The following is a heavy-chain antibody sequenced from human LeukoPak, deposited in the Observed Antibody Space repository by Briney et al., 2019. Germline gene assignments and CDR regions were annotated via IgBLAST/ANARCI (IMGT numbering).Heavy chain of an antibody. CDR2: ISWNSDKI. CDR3: ARGGCTSGACYFDF. D-gene: IGHD2-8*01. V-gene: IGHV3-9*03. J-gene: IGHJ4*02. Sequence: PGGSLRLSCAASGFTFDDYVMHWVRQAPGKGLEWVSSISWNSDKIDYADSVKGRFTISRDNAKNSLFLEMHSLRPEDMAFYYCARGGCTSGACYFDFWGQGTLVTISS. CDR1: GFTFDDYV.